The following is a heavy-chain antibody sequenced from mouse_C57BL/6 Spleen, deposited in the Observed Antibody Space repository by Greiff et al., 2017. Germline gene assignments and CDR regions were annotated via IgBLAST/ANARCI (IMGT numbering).Heavy chain of an antibody. Sequence: EVKLMESGEGLVKPGGSLKLSCAASGFTFSSYAMSWVRQTPEKRLEWVAYISSGGDYIYYADTVKGRFTISRDNARNTLYLQISSLKSEDTAMYYCTRDGDYGGDYWGQGTTLTVSS. D-gene: IGHD2-4*01. V-gene: IGHV5-9-1*02. CDR3: TRDGDYGGDY. J-gene: IGHJ2*01. CDR1: GFTFSSYA. CDR2: ISSGGDYI.